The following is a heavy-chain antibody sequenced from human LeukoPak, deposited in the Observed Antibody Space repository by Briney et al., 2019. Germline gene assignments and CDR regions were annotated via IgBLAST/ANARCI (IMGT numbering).Heavy chain of an antibody. CDR1: GFTVSSNY. CDR2: IYSGGST. CDR3: ARSPIVGATISFFDY. J-gene: IGHJ4*02. D-gene: IGHD1-26*01. Sequence: GGSLRLSCAASGFTVSSNYMSWVRQAPGKGLEWVSVIYSGGSTYYADSVKGRFTTSRDNSKNTLYLQMNSLRAENTAVYYCARSPIVGATISFFDYWGQGTLVTVSS. V-gene: IGHV3-66*01.